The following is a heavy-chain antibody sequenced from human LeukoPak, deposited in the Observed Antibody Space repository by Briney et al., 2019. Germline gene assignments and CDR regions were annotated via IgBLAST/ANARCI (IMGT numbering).Heavy chain of an antibody. V-gene: IGHV1-46*01. Sequence: ASVKVSCKASGYTFTSYYMHWVRQAPGQGLEWMGIINPSGGSTSYAQKFQGRVTMTRDTSTSTVYMELSSLRSEDTAVYYCAKGVGAMVRGPPDAFDIWGQGTMDTVSS. CDR2: INPSGGST. CDR3: AKGVGAMVRGPPDAFDI. J-gene: IGHJ3*02. D-gene: IGHD3-10*01. CDR1: GYTFTSYY.